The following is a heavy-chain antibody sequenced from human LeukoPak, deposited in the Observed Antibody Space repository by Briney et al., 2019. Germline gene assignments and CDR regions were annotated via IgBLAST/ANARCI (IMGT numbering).Heavy chain of an antibody. D-gene: IGHD3-22*01. CDR3: ARGPPLGDSSGYPFDY. V-gene: IGHV4-34*01. Sequence: SETLSLICAVYGGSFSGYYWSWIRQPPGKGLEWIGEINHSGSTNYNPSLKSRVTISVDTSKNQFSLKLSSVTAADTAVYYCARGPPLGDSSGYPFDYWGQGTLVTVSS. CDR2: INHSGST. J-gene: IGHJ4*02. CDR1: GGSFSGYY.